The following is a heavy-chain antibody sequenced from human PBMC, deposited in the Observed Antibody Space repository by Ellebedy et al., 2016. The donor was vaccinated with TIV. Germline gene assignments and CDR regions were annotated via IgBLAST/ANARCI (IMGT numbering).Heavy chain of an antibody. D-gene: IGHD2-15*01. CDR2: IYYSGST. CDR1: GGSISSYY. Sequence: SETLSLXCTVSGGSISSYYWSWIRQPPGKGLEWIGYIYYSGSTNYNPSLKSRVTISVDTSKNQFSLKLSSVTAADTAVYYCARDRDCSGGSCYVEAFDIWGQGTMVTVSS. J-gene: IGHJ3*02. CDR3: ARDRDCSGGSCYVEAFDI. V-gene: IGHV4-59*01.